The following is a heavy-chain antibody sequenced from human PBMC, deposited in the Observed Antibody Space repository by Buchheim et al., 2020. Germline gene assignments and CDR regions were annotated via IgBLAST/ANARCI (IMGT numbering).Heavy chain of an antibody. D-gene: IGHD1-14*01. V-gene: IGHV1-46*01. CDR2: INPSGAST. Sequence: QVQLVQSGAEVKKPGASVNVSCKASGYTFTNYYIHWVRQAPGQGLEWVGIINPSGASTTYAQKFQGRVTMTRDPSTSTVYMQLSSLRSDDTAFFYCARTSRTGGMDVWGQGTT. CDR1: GYTFTNYY. J-gene: IGHJ6*02. CDR3: ARTSRTGGMDV.